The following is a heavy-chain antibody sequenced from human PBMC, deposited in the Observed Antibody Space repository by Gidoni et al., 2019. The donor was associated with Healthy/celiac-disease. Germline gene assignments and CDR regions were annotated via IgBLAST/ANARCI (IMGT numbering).Heavy chain of an antibody. CDR3: ARGRYSSGWYSDYYYGMDV. Sequence: QVQLVQSGAEVKKPGSSVKVSCKASGGTFSSYAISWVRQAPGQGLEWRGGIIPIFGTANYAQKFQGRVTITADESTSTAYMELSSLRSEDTAVYYCARGRYSSGWYSDYYYGMDVWGQGTTVTVSS. CDR1: GGTFSSYA. CDR2: IIPIFGTA. D-gene: IGHD6-19*01. J-gene: IGHJ6*02. V-gene: IGHV1-69*01.